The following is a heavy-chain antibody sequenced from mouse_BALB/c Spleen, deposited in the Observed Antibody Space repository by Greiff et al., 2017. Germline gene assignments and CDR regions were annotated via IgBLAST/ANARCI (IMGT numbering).Heavy chain of an antibody. CDR3: ARGRGTTVVANYYAMDY. D-gene: IGHD1-1*01. J-gene: IGHJ4*01. CDR1: GFTFSSYA. V-gene: IGHV5-6-5*01. Sequence: EVQGVESGGGLVKPGGSLKLSCAASGFTFSSYAMSWVRQTPEKRLEWVASISSGGSTYYPDSVKGRFTISRDNARNILYLQMSSLRSEDTAMYYCARGRGTTVVANYYAMDYWGQGTSVTVSS. CDR2: ISSGGST.